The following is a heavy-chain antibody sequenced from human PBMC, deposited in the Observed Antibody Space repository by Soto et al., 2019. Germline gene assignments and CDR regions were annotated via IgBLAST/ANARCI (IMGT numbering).Heavy chain of an antibody. J-gene: IGHJ4*02. CDR1: GGSFSGYY. CDR2: INHSGST. D-gene: IGHD3-16*02. Sequence: QVQLQQWGAGLLKPSETLSLTCAVYGGSFSGYYWSWIRQPPGKGLEWIGEINHSGSTNYNPSLKSRVTISVDTSKNQFSLKLSSVTAADTAVYYCASLGELSLSLDYWGQGTLVTVSS. V-gene: IGHV4-34*01. CDR3: ASLGELSLSLDY.